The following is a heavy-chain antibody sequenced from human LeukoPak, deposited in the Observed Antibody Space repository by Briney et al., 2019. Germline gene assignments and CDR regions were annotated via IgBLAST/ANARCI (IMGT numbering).Heavy chain of an antibody. CDR3: VSGQRNSGTFDI. J-gene: IGHJ3*02. CDR1: GGPISSPY. Sequence: SETLSLTCTVSGGPISSPYWSWIRQPAGKGLEWIGRIYTSGGTNYNPSLKSRVSMSVDTSKNQFSLRLSSVTAADTAVYYCVSGQRNSGTFDIWGQGTMVTVSS. CDR2: IYTSGGT. V-gene: IGHV4-4*07. D-gene: IGHD6-25*01.